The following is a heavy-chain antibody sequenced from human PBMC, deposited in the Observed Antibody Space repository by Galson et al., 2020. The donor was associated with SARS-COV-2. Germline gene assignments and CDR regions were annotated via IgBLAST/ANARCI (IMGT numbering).Heavy chain of an antibody. D-gene: IGHD3-22*01. J-gene: IGHJ4*02. V-gene: IGHV2-70*01. CDR2: IDWDDDK. CDR1: GFSLSTSGMC. CDR3: ARTHLYYYDSSGQYYFDY. Sequence: SGPTLVKPTQTLTLTCTFSGFSLSTSGMCVSWIRQPPGKALEWLALIDWDDDKYYSTSLKTRLTISKDTSKNQVVLTMTNMDPVDTATYYCARTHLYYYDSSGQYYFDYWGQGTLVTVSS.